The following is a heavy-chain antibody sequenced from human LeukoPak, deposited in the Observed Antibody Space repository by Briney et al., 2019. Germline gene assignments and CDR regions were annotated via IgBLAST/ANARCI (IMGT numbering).Heavy chain of an antibody. CDR2: IKQDGSET. V-gene: IGHV3-7*01. D-gene: IGHD2-21*01. CDR1: GLTFSSYW. J-gene: IGHJ4*02. CDR3: ARDPSMTAVSAYSFDF. Sequence: GGSLRLSCAASGLTFSSYWMSWVRQAPGKGLEWVASIKQDGSETYYVDSVKGRFIISKDNAQNLLFLQMNSLRVEDTAVYFCARDPSMTAVSAYSFDFWGQGTLVTVSS.